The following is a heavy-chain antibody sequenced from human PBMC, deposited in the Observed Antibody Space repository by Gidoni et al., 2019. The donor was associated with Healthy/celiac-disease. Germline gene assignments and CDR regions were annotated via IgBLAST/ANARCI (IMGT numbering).Heavy chain of an antibody. CDR2: ISYDGSNK. CDR1: ALTLSSYA. CDR3: AREDLEQWLALDY. V-gene: IGHV3-30-3*01. D-gene: IGHD6-19*01. J-gene: IGHJ4*02. Sequence: QVQLVEPGGGVVQPGRSLTLSCSASALTLSSYAIHWVRQAPGKGLEWVAVISYDGSNKYYADSVKGRFTISRDNSKNTLYLQMNSLRAEDTAVYYCAREDLEQWLALDYWGQGTLVTVSS.